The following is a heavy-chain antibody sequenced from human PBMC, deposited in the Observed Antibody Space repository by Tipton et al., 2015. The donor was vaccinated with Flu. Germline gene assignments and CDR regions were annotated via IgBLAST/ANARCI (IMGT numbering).Heavy chain of an antibody. Sequence: VQLVQSGPEVKKPGESLKISCKASGYSFTNYWIAWVRQMPGKGLEWMGIIYLHDSDARYSPSFQGQVTISADKSINTAYLQWSSLKASDTAMYYCAREDYYDTSGQSPNDAFGLWGQGKMVTVAS. V-gene: IGHV5-51*03. CDR3: AREDYYDTSGQSPNDAFGL. D-gene: IGHD3-22*01. CDR1: GYSFTNYW. CDR2: IYLHDSDA. J-gene: IGHJ3*01.